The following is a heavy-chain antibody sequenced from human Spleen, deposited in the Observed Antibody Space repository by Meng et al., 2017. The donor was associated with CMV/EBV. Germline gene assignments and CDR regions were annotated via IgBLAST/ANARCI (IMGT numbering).Heavy chain of an antibody. V-gene: IGHV3-30*04. J-gene: IGHJ5*02. CDR2: ISHDGNHK. CDR1: GFTFSGYA. CDR3: TRDIGYYWFDP. D-gene: IGHD3-22*01. Sequence: GESLKISCAASGFTFSGYAIHWVRQAPGKGLEWVTVISHDGNHKYYADSVKGRFTISRDNSKNTLYLQMNSLRAEDTAVYYCTRDIGYYWFDPWGQGTLVTVSS.